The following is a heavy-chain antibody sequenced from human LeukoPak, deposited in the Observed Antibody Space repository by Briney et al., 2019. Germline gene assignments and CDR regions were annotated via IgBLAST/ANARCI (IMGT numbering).Heavy chain of an antibody. D-gene: IGHD5-24*01. CDR2: INPNSGGT. CDR3: AREGRWLQSGAFDI. Sequence: ASVKVSCKASAYTFINNHIIWVRQATGQGLEWMGWINPNSGGTNYAQKFQGRVTMTRDTSISTAYMELSRLRSDDTAVYYCAREGRWLQSGAFDIWGQGTMVTVSS. CDR1: AYTFINNH. V-gene: IGHV1-2*02. J-gene: IGHJ3*02.